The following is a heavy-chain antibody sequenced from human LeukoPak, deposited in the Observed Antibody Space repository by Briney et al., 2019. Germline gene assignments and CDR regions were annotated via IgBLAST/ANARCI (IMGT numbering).Heavy chain of an antibody. J-gene: IGHJ4*02. D-gene: IGHD5-12*01. Sequence: REASVKVSCKASGGTFSSYAISWVRQAPGQGLEWMGGIIPIFGTANYAQKFQGRVTITTDESTSTAYMELSSLRSEDTAVYYCARDGGGGYDLTVVYWGQGTLVTVSS. V-gene: IGHV1-69*05. CDR3: ARDGGGGYDLTVVY. CDR1: GGTFSSYA. CDR2: IIPIFGTA.